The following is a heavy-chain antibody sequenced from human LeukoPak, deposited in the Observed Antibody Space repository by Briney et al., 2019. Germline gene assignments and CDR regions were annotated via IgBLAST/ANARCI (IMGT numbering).Heavy chain of an antibody. CDR2: IYHSGST. Sequence: PSETLSLTCAVSGGSISSGGYSWSWIRQPPGKGLEWIGYIYHSGSTYYNPSLKSRVTISVDRSKNQFSLKLSSVTAAGTAVYYCARTTPVVDYFDYWGQGTLVTVSS. CDR1: GGSISSGGYS. D-gene: IGHD2-21*01. CDR3: ARTTPVVDYFDY. J-gene: IGHJ4*02. V-gene: IGHV4-30-2*01.